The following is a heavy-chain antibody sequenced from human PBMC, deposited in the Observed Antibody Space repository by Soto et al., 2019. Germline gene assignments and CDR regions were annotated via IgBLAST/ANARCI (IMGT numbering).Heavy chain of an antibody. Sequence: ASETLSLTCTVSDGSISSSTYSWGWIRQPPGKGLEWIGSIHSSGATYYNVSLKSRVTVSVDTSKNQLSLKLNSVTAADTGVYYCGRQRSNNSRRLSWFDPWGQGTLVTVSS. J-gene: IGHJ5*02. V-gene: IGHV4-39*01. CDR3: GRQRSNNSRRLSWFDP. D-gene: IGHD2-21*01. CDR1: DGSISSSTYS. CDR2: IHSSGAT.